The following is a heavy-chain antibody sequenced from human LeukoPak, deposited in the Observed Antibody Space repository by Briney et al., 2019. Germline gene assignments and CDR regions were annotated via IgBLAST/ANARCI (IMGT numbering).Heavy chain of an antibody. V-gene: IGHV3-66*01. CDR3: AREGYCSSTSCYLDAFDI. CDR2: IYSGGST. Sequence: RGSLRLSCAASGFTVSSNYMSWVRQAPGKGLEWISVIYSGGSTYYADSVKGRFTISRDNSKNTLYLQMNSLRAEDTAVYYCAREGYCSSTSCYLDAFDIWGQGTMVTVSP. CDR1: GFTVSSNY. D-gene: IGHD2-2*01. J-gene: IGHJ3*02.